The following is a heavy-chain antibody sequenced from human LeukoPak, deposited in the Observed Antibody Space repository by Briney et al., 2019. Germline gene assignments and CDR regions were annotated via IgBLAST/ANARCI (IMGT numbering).Heavy chain of an antibody. J-gene: IGHJ6*02. CDR2: INAGNGNT. Sequence: ASVKVSCKASGYTFTSYAMHWVRQAPGQRLEWMGWINAGNGNTKYSQKFQGRVTITRDTSASTAYMELSSLRSEDTAVYYCATAANPDYYYGMDVWGQGTTVTVS. V-gene: IGHV1-3*01. CDR1: GYTFTSYA. CDR3: ATAANPDYYYGMDV.